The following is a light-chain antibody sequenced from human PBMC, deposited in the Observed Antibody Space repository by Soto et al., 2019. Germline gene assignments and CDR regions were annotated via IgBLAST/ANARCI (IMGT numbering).Light chain of an antibody. CDR3: QQYDDWPET. CDR1: QSVSSN. CDR2: DAS. Sequence: EKVMTQSPATLSVSPGERATLSCRASQSVSSNSAWYQQKPGQAPRLLIYDASTRATGIPARFSGSGSGTEFTLTISSLQSEDLAVYYCQQYDDWPETFGQGTKV. V-gene: IGKV3-15*01. J-gene: IGKJ1*01.